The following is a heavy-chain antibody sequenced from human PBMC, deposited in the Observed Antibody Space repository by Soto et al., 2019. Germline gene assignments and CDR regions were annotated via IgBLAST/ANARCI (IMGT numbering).Heavy chain of an antibody. V-gene: IGHV1-69*01. Sequence: QVQLVQSGAEVKKPGSSVKVSCKASGGTFSSYAISRVRQAPGQGLEWMGGIIPIFGTANYAQKFQGRVTITADESTSTAYMELSSLRSEDTAVYYCARDAGVIMSPRPGWFDPWGQGTLVTVSS. CDR2: IIPIFGTA. CDR3: ARDAGVIMSPRPGWFDP. D-gene: IGHD3-10*01. J-gene: IGHJ5*02. CDR1: GGTFSSYA.